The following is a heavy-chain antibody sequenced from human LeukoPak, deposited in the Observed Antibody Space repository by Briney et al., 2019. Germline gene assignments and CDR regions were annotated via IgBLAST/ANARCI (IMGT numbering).Heavy chain of an antibody. CDR2: IKEDGTET. D-gene: IGHD5-24*01. J-gene: IGHJ4*02. CDR3: AKEGRSLQTY. V-gene: IGHV3-7*03. Sequence: GGSLRFSCAAFGFMFSSNWMSWVRLAQGKGLEWVANIKEDGTETYYVDSVKGRFTISRDNAKNSLYLQMNSLRVEGTAAYYCAKEGRSLQTYWGQGTLVTVSS. CDR1: GFMFSSNW.